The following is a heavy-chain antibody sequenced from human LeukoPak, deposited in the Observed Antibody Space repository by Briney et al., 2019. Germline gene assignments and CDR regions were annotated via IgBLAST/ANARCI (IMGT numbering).Heavy chain of an antibody. CDR3: ASRYCSSTSCRYYFDY. D-gene: IGHD2-2*01. CDR1: GGTFSSYA. CDR2: IMPIFGTA. J-gene: IGHJ4*02. Sequence: SVKVSCKASGGTFSSYAISWVRQAPGQGLEWMGGIMPIFGTANYAQKFQGRVTITADESTSTAYMELSSLRSEDTAVYYCASRYCSSTSCRYYFDYWGQGTLVTVSS. V-gene: IGHV1-69*01.